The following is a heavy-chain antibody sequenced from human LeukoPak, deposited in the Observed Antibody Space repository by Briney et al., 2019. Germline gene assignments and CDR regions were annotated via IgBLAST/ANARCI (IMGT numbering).Heavy chain of an antibody. CDR1: GGSISTYY. CDR3: ARRAGGAAFDI. D-gene: IGHD2-21*01. CDR2: IYYSGST. V-gene: IGHV4-59*08. J-gene: IGHJ3*02. Sequence: SETLSLTCTVSGGSISTYYWSWIRQPPGKGLEWIGYIYYSGSTNSNPSLKSRVTISVDTSKNQFSLKLTSVTAADTAVYYCARRAGGAAFDIWGQGTMVTVSS.